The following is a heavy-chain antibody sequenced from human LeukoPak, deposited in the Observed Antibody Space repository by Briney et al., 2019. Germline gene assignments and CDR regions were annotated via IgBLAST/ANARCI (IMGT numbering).Heavy chain of an antibody. D-gene: IGHD3-10*01. Sequence: SETLSLTCTVSGDSVSYDVYYWSWIRQPPGKGLEWIGYIIYSGTTKYNPSLKSRVTISVDTSKNQFSLKLTSVTASDTAVYYCARHRFGGFYYFDYWGQGTLVTVSS. V-gene: IGHV4-61*08. CDR2: IIYSGTT. CDR1: GDSVSYDVYY. J-gene: IGHJ4*02. CDR3: ARHRFGGFYYFDY.